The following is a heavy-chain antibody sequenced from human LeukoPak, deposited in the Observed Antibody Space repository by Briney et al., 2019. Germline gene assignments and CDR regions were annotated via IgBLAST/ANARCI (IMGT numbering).Heavy chain of an antibody. D-gene: IGHD3-22*01. CDR3: ARDLSIGPTSGAFDI. V-gene: IGHV1-46*01. CDR1: GYTFTSNY. CDR2: IYPRDGST. Sequence: ASVKVSCKASGYTFTSNYIHWVRHPPGKGLEGRSMIYPRDGSTSYAQKFQGRVTVTRDTSTSTAYMELSSLRSEDTAVYYCARDLSIGPTSGAFDIWGQGTMVTVSS. J-gene: IGHJ3*02.